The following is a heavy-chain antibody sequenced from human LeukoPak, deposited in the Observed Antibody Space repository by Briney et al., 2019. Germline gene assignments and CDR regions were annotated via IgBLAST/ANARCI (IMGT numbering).Heavy chain of an antibody. D-gene: IGHD6-19*01. CDR1: GFTFSSYW. CDR3: ARQNPDTSKYTSGWYRSYYYYGMDV. CDR2: INSDGSST. J-gene: IGHJ6*02. Sequence: GGSLRLSCAASGFTFSSYWTHWVRQAPGKGLVWVSRINSDGSSTSYADSVKGRFTISRDNAKNTLYLQMNSLRAEDTAVYYCARQNPDTSKYTSGWYRSYYYYGMDVWGQGTTVTVSS. V-gene: IGHV3-74*01.